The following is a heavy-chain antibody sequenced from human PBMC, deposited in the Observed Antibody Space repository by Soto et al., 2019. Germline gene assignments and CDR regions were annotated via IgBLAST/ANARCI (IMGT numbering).Heavy chain of an antibody. CDR2: IYYSGST. D-gene: IGHD3-10*01. V-gene: IGHV4-30-4*02. CDR3: AREGGSGIDWFDP. Sequence: SETLSLTCTVSGGSISSGDYYWSWIRQPPGKGLEWIGYIYYSGSTYYNPSLKSRVTISVDTSKNQFSLKLSSVTAADTAVYYCAREGGSGIDWFDPWGQGTLVTVSS. CDR1: GGSISSGDYY. J-gene: IGHJ5*02.